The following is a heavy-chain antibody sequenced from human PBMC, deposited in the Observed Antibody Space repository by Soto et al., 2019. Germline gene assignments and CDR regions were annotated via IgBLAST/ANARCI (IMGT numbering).Heavy chain of an antibody. V-gene: IGHV3-9*01. CDR3: AKGASTTVFAFNDY. Sequence: EVHPVESGGGLVQPGRSLRLSCAASGFTFDDYAMHWVRQGPGKGLEWVSSISWNSGNLGYADSVKGRFTISRDNAKNSLYLQMNSLRGEDTALYYCAKGASTTVFAFNDYWGQGTLVTVSS. J-gene: IGHJ4*02. D-gene: IGHD4-17*01. CDR1: GFTFDDYA. CDR2: ISWNSGNL.